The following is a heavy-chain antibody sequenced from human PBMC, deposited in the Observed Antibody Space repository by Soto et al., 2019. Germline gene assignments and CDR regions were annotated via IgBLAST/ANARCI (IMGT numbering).Heavy chain of an antibody. V-gene: IGHV1-18*01. J-gene: IGHJ4*02. D-gene: IGHD2-2*01. CDR3: PRTVDCSSTPCYAFDY. Sequence: QVQLVQSGAEVKKPGASVKVSCKASGYTFSSYGVSWVRQAPGQGLEWMGWISVYNGNTNYAQKVQGRVTMTTDTSSSTSYMELRSLRSDDTAVYYCPRTVDCSSTPCYAFDYWGQGTLVTVSS. CDR1: GYTFSSYG. CDR2: ISVYNGNT.